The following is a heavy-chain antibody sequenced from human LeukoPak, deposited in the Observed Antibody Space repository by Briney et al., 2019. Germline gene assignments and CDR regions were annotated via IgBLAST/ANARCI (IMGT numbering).Heavy chain of an antibody. D-gene: IGHD3-3*01. CDR1: GYTFTGYY. CDR2: INPNSGGT. Sequence: GASVKVSCKASGYTFTGYYMHWVRQAPGQGLEWMGWINPNSGGTNYAQKFRGRVTMTRDTSISTAYMELRSLRSDDTAVYYFARDYTIFGVDCFDPWGQGTLVTASS. CDR3: ARDYTIFGVDCFDP. V-gene: IGHV1-2*02. J-gene: IGHJ5*02.